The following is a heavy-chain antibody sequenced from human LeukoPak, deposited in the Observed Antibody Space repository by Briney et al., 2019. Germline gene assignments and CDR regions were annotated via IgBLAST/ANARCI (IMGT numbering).Heavy chain of an antibody. D-gene: IGHD2-2*01. V-gene: IGHV3-23*01. CDR1: GFTFSSHW. Sequence: GGSLRLSCAASGFTFSSHWMSWVRQAPGKGLEWVSGITGSGGSTYYADSVKGRFTISRDNSKNTLYLQMNSLRAEDTALYYCAKDTMSCSSTSCYFDYWGQGTLVTVSS. CDR2: ITGSGGST. CDR3: AKDTMSCSSTSCYFDY. J-gene: IGHJ4*02.